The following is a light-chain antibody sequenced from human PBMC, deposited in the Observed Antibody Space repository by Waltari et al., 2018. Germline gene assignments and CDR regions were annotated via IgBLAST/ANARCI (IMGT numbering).Light chain of an antibody. Sequence: IQMTPSPSSLSASVGDTVTITCRASQDINNFLSWYQQKPGKAPKPLIYSASTLETGMPSRFSGSGSGTDYTLTISSLQPEDVATYYCHQYNTLPLSFGQGTKVEIK. CDR2: SAS. CDR1: QDINNF. J-gene: IGKJ2*03. CDR3: HQYNTLPLS. V-gene: IGKV1-33*01.